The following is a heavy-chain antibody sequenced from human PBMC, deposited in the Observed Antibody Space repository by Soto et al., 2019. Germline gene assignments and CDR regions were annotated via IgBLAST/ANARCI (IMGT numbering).Heavy chain of an antibody. CDR3: AKGQLMVFFGMDV. CDR2: ISSDSRYI. CDR1: GFTLSNYA. Sequence: PGGSLRLSCAASGFTLSNYAVNWVRQAPGKGLEWVSYISSDSRYIYHGDSGKGRFTISRDNAKNTLYLQMTSLRAEDTAVFYCAKGQLMVFFGMDVWGQGTTVTVSS. V-gene: IGHV3-21*04. J-gene: IGHJ6*02. D-gene: IGHD2-8*01.